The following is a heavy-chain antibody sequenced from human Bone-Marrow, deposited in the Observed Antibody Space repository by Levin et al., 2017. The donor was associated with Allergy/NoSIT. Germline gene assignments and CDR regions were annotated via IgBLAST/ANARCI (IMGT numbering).Heavy chain of an antibody. CDR2: TYNSGST. CDR3: ARGITL. D-gene: IGHD3-10*01. CDR1: GGSISSGNNY. V-gene: IGHV4-31*03. J-gene: IGHJ6*02. Sequence: SQTLSLTCSVTGGSISSGNNYWTWIRQHPGKGLEWIGYTYNSGSTFYNPSLKSRVSIAEDTAKNQFSLKMTSVTAADTGVYYCARGITLWGQGTTVIVSS.